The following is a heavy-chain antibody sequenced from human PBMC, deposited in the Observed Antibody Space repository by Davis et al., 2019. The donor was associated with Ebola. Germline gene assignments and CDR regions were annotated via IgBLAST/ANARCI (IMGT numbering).Heavy chain of an antibody. CDR2: LTGSGATT. J-gene: IGHJ4*02. D-gene: IGHD3-10*01. CDR3: ARHGLWGFDSYWVPAY. V-gene: IGHV3-23*01. CDR1: GFTLSSYG. Sequence: GESLKISCAGSGFTLSSYGMTWVRQAPGKALEWVASLTGSGATTFYTDSVRGRFTISRDNSKNTLYLVMNSLRAEDTAVYFCARHGLWGFDSYWVPAYWGQGTLVTVSA.